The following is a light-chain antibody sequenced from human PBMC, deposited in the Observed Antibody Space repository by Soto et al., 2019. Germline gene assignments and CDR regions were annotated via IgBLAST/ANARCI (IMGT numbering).Light chain of an antibody. CDR2: GAS. Sequence: EIVLTQSPGTLSLSPGERATLSCRASQSVSSSYLAWYQQKPGQAPRLLIYGASSRATGIPDRFSGSGSGTNFTLTISRLEPEYFAVYYCQKYCSSAWTFGQGTKVEIK. CDR3: QKYCSSAWT. J-gene: IGKJ1*01. V-gene: IGKV3-20*01. CDR1: QSVSSSY.